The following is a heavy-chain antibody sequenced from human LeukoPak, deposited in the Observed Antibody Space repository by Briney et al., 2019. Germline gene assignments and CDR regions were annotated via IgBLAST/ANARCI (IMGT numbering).Heavy chain of an antibody. CDR2: IYYSGST. CDR3: ARGGARGDYGFAGLVDY. D-gene: IGHD4-17*01. Sequence: SETLSLTCTVSGGSISSYYWSWIRQPPGKGLEWIGYIYYSGSTNYNPSLKSRVTISVDTSKNQFSLKLSSVTAADTAVYYCARGGARGDYGFAGLVDYWGQGTLVTVSS. CDR1: GGSISSYY. V-gene: IGHV4-59*01. J-gene: IGHJ4*02.